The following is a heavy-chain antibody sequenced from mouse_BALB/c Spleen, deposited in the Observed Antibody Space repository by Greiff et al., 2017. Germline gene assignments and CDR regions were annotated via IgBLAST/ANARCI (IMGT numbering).Heavy chain of an antibody. CDR3: ARRGLTTATYSFDY. J-gene: IGHJ2*01. Sequence: QVQLKESGPELGRPGVSVKISCKGSGYTFTDYAMHWVKQSHAESLEWIGVINSYSGNTNYNQKFKGKATMTVDKSSSTAYMELARLTSEDSAIYYCARRGLTTATYSFDYWGQGTTLTVSS. V-gene: IGHV1-67*01. CDR2: INSYSGNT. D-gene: IGHD1-2*01. CDR1: GYTFTDYA.